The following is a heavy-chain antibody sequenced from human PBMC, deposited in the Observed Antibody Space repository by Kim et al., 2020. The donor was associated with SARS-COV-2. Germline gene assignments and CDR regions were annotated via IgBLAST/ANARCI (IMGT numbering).Heavy chain of an antibody. J-gene: IGHJ4*02. V-gene: IGHV3-23*01. D-gene: IGHD1-1*01. CDR2: T. CDR3: AANWNADY. Sequence: TYYRDSVQGRFTISRDNSRKTLYLQMSSLRAEDTAVYYCAANWNADYWGQGTLVTVST.